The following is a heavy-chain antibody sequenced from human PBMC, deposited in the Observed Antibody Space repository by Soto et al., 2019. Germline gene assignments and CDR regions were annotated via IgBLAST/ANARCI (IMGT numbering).Heavy chain of an antibody. Sequence: GASVKVSCKASGYTFTSYYMHWVRQAPGQGLECMGIINPSGGSTSYAQKLQGRVTMTTDTSTSTAYMELRSLRSDDTAVYYCARDTTTKFDPWGQGTLVTVSS. V-gene: IGHV1-46*01. CDR3: ARDTTTKFDP. J-gene: IGHJ5*02. CDR2: INPSGGST. D-gene: IGHD2-2*01. CDR1: GYTFTSYY.